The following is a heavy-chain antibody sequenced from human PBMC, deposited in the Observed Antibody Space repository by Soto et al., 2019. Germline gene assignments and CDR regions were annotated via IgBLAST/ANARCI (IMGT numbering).Heavy chain of an antibody. Sequence: SETLSLTCAVSGGSISSSNWWSWVRQPPGKGLEWIGEIYHSGSTNYNPSLKSRVTISVDKSKNQFSLKLSPVTAADTAVYYCARGRKIVGATRDYYYYGMDVWGQGTTVTVSS. CDR2: IYHSGST. CDR3: ARGRKIVGATRDYYYYGMDV. V-gene: IGHV4-4*02. CDR1: GGSISSSNW. J-gene: IGHJ6*02. D-gene: IGHD1-26*01.